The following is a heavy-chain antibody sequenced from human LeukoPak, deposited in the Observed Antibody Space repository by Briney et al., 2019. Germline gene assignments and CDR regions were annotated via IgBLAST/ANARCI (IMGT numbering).Heavy chain of an antibody. Sequence: ASVKVSCKASGYTFTGYYMHWVRQAPGQGLEWMGWNNPNSGGTNYAQKFQGRVTMTRDTSISTAYMELSRLRSDDTAVYYCASGTMVRGVIFNAFDIWGQGTMVTVSS. D-gene: IGHD3-10*01. CDR2: NNPNSGGT. J-gene: IGHJ3*02. CDR1: GYTFTGYY. V-gene: IGHV1-2*02. CDR3: ASGTMVRGVIFNAFDI.